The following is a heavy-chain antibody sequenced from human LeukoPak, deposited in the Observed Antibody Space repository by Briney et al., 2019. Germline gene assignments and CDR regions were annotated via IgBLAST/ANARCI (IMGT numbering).Heavy chain of an antibody. J-gene: IGHJ4*02. Sequence: GGSLRLSCAASGFTFSDSGMHWVRQASGKGLEWVGRIRSRANSYATAYAASVRGRFTISRDDSKNTAYLQMNSPRTEDTAVYYCTRRYCSGGSCYSDYWGQGTLVTVSS. V-gene: IGHV3-73*01. D-gene: IGHD2-15*01. CDR1: GFTFSDSG. CDR3: TRRYCSGGSCYSDY. CDR2: IRSRANSYAT.